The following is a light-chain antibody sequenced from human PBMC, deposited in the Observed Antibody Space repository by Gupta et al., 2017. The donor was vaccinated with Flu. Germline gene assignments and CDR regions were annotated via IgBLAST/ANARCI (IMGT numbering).Light chain of an antibody. J-gene: IGLJ1*01. CDR2: RNK. CDR3: AAWDDSRGVFYV. CDR1: SSNIGPNF. V-gene: IGLV1-47*01. Sequence: QSVLTQPPSASGTPGQRVTISCSGSSSNIGPNFVYWYQHIPGTAPKLLIYRNKQRPSGVPDRFSGSKSGTSASLTISGLRSEDEADYYCAAWDDSRGVFYVFGTGTKVTVL.